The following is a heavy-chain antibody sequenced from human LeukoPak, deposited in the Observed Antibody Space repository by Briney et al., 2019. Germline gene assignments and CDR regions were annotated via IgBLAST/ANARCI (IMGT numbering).Heavy chain of an antibody. CDR2: IYAGGST. CDR3: ARDPTGASV. CDR1: GFSVSNNY. V-gene: IGHV3-53*01. Sequence: GGPLRLSCAASGFSVSNNYISWVRQPPGKGLEWISVIYAGGSTFYTDSVKGRFTTSRDNSKNTVYLQMDRLTPEDTAVYYCARDPTGASVWGRGTTVTVSS. J-gene: IGHJ6*04. D-gene: IGHD1-14*01.